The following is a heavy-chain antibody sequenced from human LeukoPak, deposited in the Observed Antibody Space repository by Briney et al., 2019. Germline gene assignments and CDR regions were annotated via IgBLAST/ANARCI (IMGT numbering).Heavy chain of an antibody. V-gene: IGHV3-21*01. D-gene: IGHD5-18*01. Sequence: PGRSLRLSCAASGFTFSSYSMNWVRQAPGKGLEWVSSISSSSSYIYYADSVKGRFTISRDNAKNSLYLQMNSLRAEDTAVYYCAKDADTATIIYWYFDLWGRGTLVTVSS. CDR1: GFTFSSYS. CDR2: ISSSSSYI. J-gene: IGHJ2*01. CDR3: AKDADTATIIYWYFDL.